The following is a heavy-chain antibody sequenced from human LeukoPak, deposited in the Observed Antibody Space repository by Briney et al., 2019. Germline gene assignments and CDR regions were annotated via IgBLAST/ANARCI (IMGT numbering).Heavy chain of an antibody. CDR3: AKCGTGSNFDY. CDR1: GFTFTSYW. J-gene: IGHJ4*02. V-gene: IGHV3-7*02. Sequence: GGSLRLSCVASGFTFTSYWTSWVRQTPGKGLEWVAHLNQDGSERYYVDSVKGRFTISRENVKNSLYLQMNSLRAEDTAVYYCAKCGTGSNFDYWGQGMLVTVSS. D-gene: IGHD3-10*01. CDR2: LNQDGSER.